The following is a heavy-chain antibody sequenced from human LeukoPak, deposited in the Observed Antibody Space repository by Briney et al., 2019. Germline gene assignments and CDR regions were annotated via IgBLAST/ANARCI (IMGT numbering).Heavy chain of an antibody. V-gene: IGHV4-61*01. J-gene: IGHJ4*02. CDR2: IYYSGST. CDR3: ARPESGSSYGYYTY. D-gene: IGHD5-18*01. Sequence: SETLSLTCTVSGGSISSSSYYWSWIRQPPGKGLEWIGYIYYSGSTNYNPSLKSRVTISVDTSKNQFSLKLSSVTAADTAVYYCARPESGSSYGYYTYWGQGTLVTVSS. CDR1: GGSISSSSYY.